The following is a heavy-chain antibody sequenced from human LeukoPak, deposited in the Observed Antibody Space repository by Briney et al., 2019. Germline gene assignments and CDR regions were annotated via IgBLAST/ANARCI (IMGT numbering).Heavy chain of an antibody. D-gene: IGHD2-2*02. Sequence: ASVKVSCKASGYTFTGYYMHWVRQAPGQGLEWMGWINPNSGGTNYAQKFQGRVTMTRDTCISTAYMEQSRLRSDDTAVYYCARLGDIVVVPAAIDRGGQQLVQDYRGQGTLVTVSS. J-gene: IGHJ4*02. V-gene: IGHV1-2*02. CDR3: ARLGDIVVVPAAIDRGGQQLVQDY. CDR2: INPNSGGT. CDR1: GYTFTGYY.